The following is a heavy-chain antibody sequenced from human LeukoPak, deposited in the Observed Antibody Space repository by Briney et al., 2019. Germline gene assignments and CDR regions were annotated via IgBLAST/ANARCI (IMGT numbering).Heavy chain of an antibody. Sequence: GGSLRLSCAASGFTVSSNYMSWVRQAPGKGLEWVSVIYSGGSTYYADSVKGRFTISRDNAKNSLYLQMNSLRAEDTAVYYCARDRYCSSTSCSEPFDYWGQGTLVTVSS. D-gene: IGHD2-2*01. CDR2: IYSGGST. CDR3: ARDRYCSSTSCSEPFDY. J-gene: IGHJ4*02. V-gene: IGHV3-66*01. CDR1: GFTVSSNY.